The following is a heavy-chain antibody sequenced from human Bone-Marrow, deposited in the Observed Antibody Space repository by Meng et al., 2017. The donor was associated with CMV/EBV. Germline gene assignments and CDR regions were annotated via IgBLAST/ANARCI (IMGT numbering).Heavy chain of an antibody. CDR1: GFTFSSYS. CDR2: ISSSSSYI. CDR3: AKDQGVYDSSGYYPLGFDY. D-gene: IGHD3-22*01. V-gene: IGHV3-21*01. J-gene: IGHJ4*02. Sequence: GGSLRLSGAASGFTFSSYSMNWVRQAPGKGMELVSSISSSSSYIYYADSVKGRFTISRDNSKNTLYLQMNSLRAEDRAVYYCAKDQGVYDSSGYYPLGFDYWGQGTLVTVSS.